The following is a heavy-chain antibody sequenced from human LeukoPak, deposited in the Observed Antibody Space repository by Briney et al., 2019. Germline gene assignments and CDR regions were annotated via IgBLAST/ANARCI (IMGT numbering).Heavy chain of an antibody. D-gene: IGHD2-2*01. Sequence: PSETLSLTCAVSGGSISSSSWWSWVRQPPGKGLEWIGEIYHSGSTNYNPSLKSRVTISVDKSKNQFSLKLSSVTAADTAVYYCARVKQPPFLVPAATSGVFDYWGQGTLVTVSS. J-gene: IGHJ4*02. CDR1: GGSISSSSW. CDR2: IYHSGST. V-gene: IGHV4-4*02. CDR3: ARVKQPPFLVPAATSGVFDY.